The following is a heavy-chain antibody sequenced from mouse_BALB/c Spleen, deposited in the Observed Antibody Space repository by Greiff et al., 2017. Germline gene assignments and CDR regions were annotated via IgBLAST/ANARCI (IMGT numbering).Heavy chain of an antibody. CDR3: ARGIYDGYYGAMDY. V-gene: IGHV1-9*01. Sequence: QVQLKQSGAELMKPGASVKISCKATGYTFSSYWIEWVKQRPGHGLEWIGEILPGSGSTNYNEKFKGKATFTADTSSNTAYMQLSSLTSEDSAVYYCARGIYDGYYGAMDYWGQGTSVTVSS. J-gene: IGHJ4*01. D-gene: IGHD2-3*01. CDR1: GYTFSSYW. CDR2: ILPGSGST.